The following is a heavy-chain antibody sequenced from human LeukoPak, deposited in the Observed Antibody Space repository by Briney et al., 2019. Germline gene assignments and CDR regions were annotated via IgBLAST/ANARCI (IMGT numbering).Heavy chain of an antibody. Sequence: ASVKVSCKVSGYTLTELSMHWVRQAPGKGLEWMGGFDPEDGETIYAQKFQGRVTMTEGTSTDTAYIELSRLRSEDTAVYYCATALRKPEWPQGSYYFDYWGQGNLVTVSS. D-gene: IGHD3-3*01. CDR2: FDPEDGET. CDR1: GYTLTELS. J-gene: IGHJ4*02. V-gene: IGHV1-24*01. CDR3: ATALRKPEWPQGSYYFDY.